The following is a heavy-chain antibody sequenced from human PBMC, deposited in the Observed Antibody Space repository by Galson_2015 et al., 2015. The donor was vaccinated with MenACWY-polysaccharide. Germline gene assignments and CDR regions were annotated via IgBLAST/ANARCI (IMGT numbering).Heavy chain of an antibody. V-gene: IGHV3-23*01. CDR1: GFTFSSYA. J-gene: IGHJ4*02. CDR3: ARLSGYTYRSPYYSDY. D-gene: IGHD5-12*01. CDR2: MSGSGGST. Sequence: SLRLSCAAAGFTFSSYAMSWVRQVPGKGLEWVSSMSGSGGSTYYGDSVKGRFTISRDNSKNTLYLQMNSLRAEDTAIYYCARLSGYTYRSPYYSDYWGQGTLVTVSS.